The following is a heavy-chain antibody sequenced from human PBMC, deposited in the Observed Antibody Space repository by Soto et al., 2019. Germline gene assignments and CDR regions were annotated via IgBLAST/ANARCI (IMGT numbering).Heavy chain of an antibody. V-gene: IGHV1-69*01. D-gene: IGHD5-12*01. CDR3: ASERVAEMATGGYFDN. CDR2: IIPLFGTP. CDR1: GGTFSDLA. J-gene: IGHJ4*02. Sequence: QVHLVQSGAEVKKPGSSVKVSCKTSGGTFSDLAFSWVRQAPRQGLEWVGGIIPLFGTPNYAREFQGRVSISADESSNTVYMEFRSLRSEDTAVYYCASERVAEMATGGYFDNWGQGTLVTVSS.